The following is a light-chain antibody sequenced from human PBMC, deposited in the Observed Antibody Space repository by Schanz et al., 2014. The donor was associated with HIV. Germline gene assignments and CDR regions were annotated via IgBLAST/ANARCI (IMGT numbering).Light chain of an antibody. V-gene: IGKV3-20*01. CDR3: QQYGDSSRWT. CDR1: QSVSSSY. CDR2: GAS. Sequence: EIVLTQSPGTLSLSPGERATLSCRASQSVSSSYLAWYQQKPGQAPRLLIYGASSRATGIPDRFSGSGSGTDFTLTISTLEPEDFVVYYCQQYGDSSRWTFGQGTKVEVK. J-gene: IGKJ1*01.